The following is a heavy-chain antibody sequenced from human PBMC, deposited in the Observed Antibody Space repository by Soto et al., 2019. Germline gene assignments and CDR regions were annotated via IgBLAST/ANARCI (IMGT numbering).Heavy chain of an antibody. V-gene: IGHV3-23*01. J-gene: IGHJ4*02. Sequence: GGSLRLSCAASGFTFSSYAMSWVRQAPGKGLEWVSAISGSGGSTYYADSVKGRFTISRDNSKNTLYLQMNSLRAEETAVYYCAKIKYCSSTSCYLCDYWGQGTLVTVSS. D-gene: IGHD2-2*01. CDR3: AKIKYCSSTSCYLCDY. CDR1: GFTFSSYA. CDR2: ISGSGGST.